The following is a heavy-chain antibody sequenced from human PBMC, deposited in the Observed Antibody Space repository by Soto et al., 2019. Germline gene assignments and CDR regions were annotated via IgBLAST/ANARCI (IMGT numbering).Heavy chain of an antibody. J-gene: IGHJ6*02. V-gene: IGHV5-10-1*01. Sequence: GESLKICSNGAGDNCTNYLIIWVRQMPGKGLEWMGRIDPSDSYTKYSPSLQGHVTISADKSIGTAYLQWSRLKASDTAMYYCATFSDVWGQGTTVTVSS. CDR3: ATFSDV. CDR2: IDPSDSYT. CDR1: GDNCTNYL.